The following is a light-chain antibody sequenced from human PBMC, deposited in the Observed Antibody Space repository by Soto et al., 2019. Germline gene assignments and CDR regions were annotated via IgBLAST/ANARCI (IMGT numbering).Light chain of an antibody. V-gene: IGLV2-11*01. Sequence: QSALTQPHSVSGSPGQSVTISYTGTSSDVGAYNYVSWYQQHPGKAPKFMIYAVTRRPSGVPDRFSGSKSGNTASLTISGLQAEDEADYYCCSYAGRYTWVFGGGTKLTVL. CDR2: AVT. CDR3: CSYAGRYTWV. CDR1: SSDVGAYNY. J-gene: IGLJ3*02.